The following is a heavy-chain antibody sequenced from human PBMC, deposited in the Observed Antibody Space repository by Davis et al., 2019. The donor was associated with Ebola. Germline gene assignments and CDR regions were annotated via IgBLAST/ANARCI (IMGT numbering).Heavy chain of an antibody. Sequence: SEILSLTCTVSGGSIISAGYYWSWMRQPAGKGLEWIGHIYNSVTTHYNPSLKSRVTISVDTSKNQFSLKLSSVTAADTAVYYCARNVHDYGMDVWGQGTTVTVSS. CDR3: ARNVHDYGMDV. D-gene: IGHD3-10*02. CDR1: GGSIISAGYY. CDR2: IYNSVTT. J-gene: IGHJ6*02. V-gene: IGHV4-61*09.